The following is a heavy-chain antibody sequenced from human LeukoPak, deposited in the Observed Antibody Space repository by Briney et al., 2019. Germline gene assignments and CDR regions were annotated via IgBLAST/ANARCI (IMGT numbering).Heavy chain of an antibody. CDR3: ARARRGIVVVTAIPYYYMDV. V-gene: IGHV4-34*01. J-gene: IGHJ6*03. CDR1: GGSFSGYY. Sequence: PSETLSLTCAVHGGSFSGYYWSWIRQPPRKGLEWIGEIKHSGSTNYKPSIKSRATISVDTSKSQFSLKLSSVTAADTAVYYCARARRGIVVVTAIPYYYMDVWGKGTTVTVSS. CDR2: IKHSGST. D-gene: IGHD2-21*02.